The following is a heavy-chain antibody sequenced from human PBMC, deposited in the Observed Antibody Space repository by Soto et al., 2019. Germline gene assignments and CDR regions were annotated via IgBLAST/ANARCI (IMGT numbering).Heavy chain of an antibody. J-gene: IGHJ4*02. D-gene: IGHD1-26*01. CDR2: IYYSGST. V-gene: IGHV4-59*12. Sequence: PSETLSLTCTVSGGSISSYYWSWIRQPPGKGLEWIGYIYYSGSTNYNPSLNSRVTISVDKSKNQFSLKLSSVTTADTAVYYCARWSIVGANRFDYWGQGTLVTVSS. CDR1: GGSISSYY. CDR3: ARWSIVGANRFDY.